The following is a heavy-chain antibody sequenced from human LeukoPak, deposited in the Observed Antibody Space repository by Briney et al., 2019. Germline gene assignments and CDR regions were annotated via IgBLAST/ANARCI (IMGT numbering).Heavy chain of an antibody. D-gene: IGHD2-2*01. V-gene: IGHV3-23*01. J-gene: IGHJ4*02. CDR2: TSGSGGST. CDR1: GFTFSSYA. Sequence: QSGGSLRLSCAASGFTFSSYAMSWVRQAPGKGLEWVSATSGSGGSTYYADSVKGRFTISRDNSKNTLYLQMNSLRAEDTAVYYCAKDCSSTSCYFSDYWGQGTLVTVSS. CDR3: AKDCSSTSCYFSDY.